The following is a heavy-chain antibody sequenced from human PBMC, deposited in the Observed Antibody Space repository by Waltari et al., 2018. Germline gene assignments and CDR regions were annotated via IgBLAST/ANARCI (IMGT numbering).Heavy chain of an antibody. CDR1: GGTFSSWA. V-gene: IGHV1-69*14. J-gene: IGHJ4*02. CDR2: VIPCFGTA. CDR3: AKESGGYDHPYFDQ. Sequence: QVQLVQSGAEVRKPGSSVRISCKPSGGTFSSWAFSWVRQAPGQGLEWVGGVIPCFGTASSAQRFKGRVSITADKSTTTIHMELNSLTSDDAAVYYCAKESGGYDHPYFDQWGQGTLVTVSS. D-gene: IGHD5-12*01.